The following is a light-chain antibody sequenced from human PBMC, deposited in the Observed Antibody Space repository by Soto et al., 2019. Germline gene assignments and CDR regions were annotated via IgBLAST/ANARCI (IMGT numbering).Light chain of an antibody. CDR2: RND. V-gene: IGLV1-47*01. Sequence: QSVLPQPPSASGTPGQRVTISCSTSNSRSGSNYVYWYQQPPGTAPKLLIYRNDQRPSGVPDRFSGSKSGTSASLAISGLRSEDEADYYCAKWDDSLRVYVFGTGTKLTVL. J-gene: IGLJ1*01. CDR3: AKWDDSLRVYV. CDR1: NSRSGSNY.